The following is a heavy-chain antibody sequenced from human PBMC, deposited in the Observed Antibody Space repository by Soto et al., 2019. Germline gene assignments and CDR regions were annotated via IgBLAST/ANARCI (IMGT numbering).Heavy chain of an antibody. D-gene: IGHD7-27*01. CDR1: GGSFSDFY. CDR3: ASSHTSWG. J-gene: IGHJ4*02. V-gene: IGHV4-34*01. Sequence: QVQLQQWGAGLLKPSETLSLTCAVYGGSFSDFYLNWIRQPPGKGLEWIGEINHSGRANYNPSLESRVTISVDTSKNQFSLKLSSVTAADTAMYFCASSHTSWGWGQGTLVTVSS. CDR2: INHSGRA.